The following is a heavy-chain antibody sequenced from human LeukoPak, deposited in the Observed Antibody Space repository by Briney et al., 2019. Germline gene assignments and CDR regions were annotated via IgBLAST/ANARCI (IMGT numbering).Heavy chain of an antibody. CDR1: GGTFSSYA. CDR3: ARNYDSSGYGLGY. J-gene: IGHJ4*02. V-gene: IGHV1-69*05. D-gene: IGHD3-22*01. Sequence: SVKVSCKASGGTFSSYAISWVRQAPGQGLEWMGGIIPIFGTANYAQKFQGRVTITTDESTSTAYMELSSLRSEDTAVYYCARNYDSSGYGLGYCGQGTLVTVSS. CDR2: IIPIFGTA.